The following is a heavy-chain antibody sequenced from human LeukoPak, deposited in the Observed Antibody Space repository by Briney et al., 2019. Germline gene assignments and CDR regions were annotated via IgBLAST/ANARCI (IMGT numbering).Heavy chain of an antibody. J-gene: IGHJ3*02. V-gene: IGHV4-61*02. CDR1: GGSISSGSYY. CDR2: IYTSGST. Sequence: SQTLSLTCTVSGGSISSGSYYWSWIRQPAGKGLQWIGRIYTSGSTNYNSSLKSRVTISVDTSKNQFSLNLSSVTAADTAVYYCARARSIFEVARGACDIWGQGAMVTVSS. CDR3: ARARSIFEVARGACDI. D-gene: IGHD3-3*01.